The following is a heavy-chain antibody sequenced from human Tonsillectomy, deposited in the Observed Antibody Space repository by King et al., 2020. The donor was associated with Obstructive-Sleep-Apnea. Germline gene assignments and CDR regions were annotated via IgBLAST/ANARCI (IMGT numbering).Heavy chain of an antibody. J-gene: IGHJ4*01. CDR3: XXPXXAXXXXXXXXX. CDR1: GFXXSGSA. CDR2: IRSKANSYAT. V-gene: IGHV3-73*01. Sequence: VQLVEXGGGLVQPGGSLXLSCAXSGFXXSGSAMHWVRQASGKGXEXVGRIRSKANSYATAXAGSVKGRVTISRDDSTNTAYLQMNSLXTEDTAGYNCXXPXXAXXXXXXXXXWXXXTXVXXSS.